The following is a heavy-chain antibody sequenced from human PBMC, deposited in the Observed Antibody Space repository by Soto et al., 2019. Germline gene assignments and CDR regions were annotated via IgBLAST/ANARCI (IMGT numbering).Heavy chain of an antibody. D-gene: IGHD3-3*01. CDR2: INPDGGRT. Sequence: VQLVQSGTEVKKPGASVKISCKASGYTFNKYYIHWVRQAPGQGLEWMGIINPDGGRTSDAQKFEDGVIMTRDAATGTVYLQLSRLRSEDTAIYYCARDFELRGTIFGVVILWMYNWLETWCQGTLVTVSS. V-gene: IGHV1-46*02. CDR3: ARDFELRGTIFGVVILWMYNWLET. CDR1: GYTFNKYY. J-gene: IGHJ5*02.